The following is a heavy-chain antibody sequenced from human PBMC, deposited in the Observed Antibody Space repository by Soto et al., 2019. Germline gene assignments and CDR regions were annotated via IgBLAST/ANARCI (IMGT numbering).Heavy chain of an antibody. D-gene: IGHD2-2*01. J-gene: IGHJ4*02. Sequence: QVQLVQSGPEVKKPGASVKVSCKATGYTFRSYGVTWVRQAPGQGLEWMGWISGYNGNTEYTQKLQGRVTMTTDTSTSTVYMELRSLGSADTAVYYCGRDRGVVTSGSAYYFDYWGQGTLVTVSS. CDR3: GRDRGVVTSGSAYYFDY. CDR2: ISGYNGNT. V-gene: IGHV1-18*01. CDR1: GYTFRSYG.